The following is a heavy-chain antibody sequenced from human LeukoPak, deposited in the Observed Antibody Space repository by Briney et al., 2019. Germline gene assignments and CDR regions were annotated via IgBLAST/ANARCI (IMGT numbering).Heavy chain of an antibody. D-gene: IGHD3-22*01. CDR1: GFTFSSYA. CDR3: AKDYDSSGYSDY. J-gene: IGHJ4*02. CDR2: ISGSGGST. V-gene: IGHV3-23*01. Sequence: GRSLRLSCAASGFTFSSYAMSWVRQAPGKGLEWVSAISGSGGSTYYADSVKGRFTISRDNSKNTLYLQMNSLRAEDTAVYYCAKDYDSSGYSDYWGQGTLVTVSS.